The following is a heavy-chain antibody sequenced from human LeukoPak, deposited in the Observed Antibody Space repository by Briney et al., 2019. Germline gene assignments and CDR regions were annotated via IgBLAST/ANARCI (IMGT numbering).Heavy chain of an antibody. V-gene: IGHV4-59*01. Sequence: SETLSLTCSFSGDSTSTYYWSWIRQSPGKGLEWIGHIYSSGNTDYNSSLKSRVTISVDTSKSQFSLRLSSVTATDTAVYYCARLRWQLVGPYFDYWGQGILVTVSS. CDR1: GDSTSTYY. J-gene: IGHJ4*02. D-gene: IGHD1-26*01. CDR2: IYSSGNT. CDR3: ARLRWQLVGPYFDY.